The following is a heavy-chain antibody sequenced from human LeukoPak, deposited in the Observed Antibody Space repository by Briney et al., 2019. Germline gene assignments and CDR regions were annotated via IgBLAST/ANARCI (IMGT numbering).Heavy chain of an antibody. CDR3: AKEPYGSGSLDY. J-gene: IGHJ4*02. CDR1: GFTFHDYA. Sequence: LSGGSLRLSCAASGFTFHDYAMHWVRQTPGQGLEWVSGISWDSGTIGYADSVKGRVSISRDNAKNSLYLQMNSLRPEDTALYYCAKEPYGSGSLDYWGQGVLVTVSS. V-gene: IGHV3-9*01. D-gene: IGHD3-10*01. CDR2: ISWDSGTI.